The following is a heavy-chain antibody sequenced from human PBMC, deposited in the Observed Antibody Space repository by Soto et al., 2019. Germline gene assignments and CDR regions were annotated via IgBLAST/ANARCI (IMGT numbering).Heavy chain of an antibody. D-gene: IGHD3-3*02. CDR3: ARDTETLGPRANDALDI. Sequence: QAQLVQSGAEMKKPGASVKVSCKAAGYTFSAYTMNWVRQAPGQSLEWMGWINAGSGNTKYSQNFQGRVSITRETSASTVYMELTGLKSEDTAVYYCARDTETLGPRANDALDIWGQGTMVTVSS. CDR1: GYTFSAYT. CDR2: INAGSGNT. J-gene: IGHJ3*02. V-gene: IGHV1-3*01.